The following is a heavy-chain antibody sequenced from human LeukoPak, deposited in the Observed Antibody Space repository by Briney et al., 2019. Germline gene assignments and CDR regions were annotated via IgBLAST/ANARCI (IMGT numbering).Heavy chain of an antibody. CDR3: ARAGTVSGSYLGHYYFYMDV. D-gene: IGHD1-26*01. V-gene: IGHV1-2*02. Sequence: GASVKVSCKASGYTFTDYYMHWVRQAPGQRLEWMGWINPNSGGTDYAQKFQGRVTMTRDSSISTAYMELSRLRSDDTAVYYCARAGTVSGSYLGHYYFYMDVWGKGTTVTVSS. CDR1: GYTFTDYY. J-gene: IGHJ6*03. CDR2: INPNSGGT.